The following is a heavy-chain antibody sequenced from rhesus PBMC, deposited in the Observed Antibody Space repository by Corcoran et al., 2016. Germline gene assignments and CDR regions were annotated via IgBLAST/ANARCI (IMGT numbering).Heavy chain of an antibody. CDR2: IYGSITSP. D-gene: IGHD3-16*01. CDR3: ARGGIGGSYYYFDY. Sequence: QVQLQESGPGVVKPSETLSLTCAVSGGSISDSYRWSWIRHPPGKGLEWIGYIYGSITSPNYNPSLKSRVTISKDTSKNQFSLKLSSVTAADTAVYYCARGGIGGSYYYFDYWGQGVLVTVSS. CDR1: GGSISDSYR. J-gene: IGHJ4*01. V-gene: IGHV4S10*01.